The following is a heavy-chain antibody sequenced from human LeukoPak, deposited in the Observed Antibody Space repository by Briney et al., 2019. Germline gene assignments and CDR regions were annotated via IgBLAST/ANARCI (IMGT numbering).Heavy chain of an antibody. D-gene: IGHD3-3*01. CDR1: GFRLDEYG. Sequence: GGSLRLPCAASGFRLDEYGVNWVRQVPGKGLEWVSGINWNGDSSLYGDSVKGRFTISRDNAKNSLYLQMNSLRDEDTAVYYCARGGRLDFWSGYYETFDYWGQGTLVTVSS. CDR2: INWNGDSS. V-gene: IGHV3-20*04. CDR3: ARGGRLDFWSGYYETFDY. J-gene: IGHJ4*02.